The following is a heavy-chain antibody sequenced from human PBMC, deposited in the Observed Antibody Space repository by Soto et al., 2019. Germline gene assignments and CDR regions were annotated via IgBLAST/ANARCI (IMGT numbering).Heavy chain of an antibody. J-gene: IGHJ5*01. CDR3: ARGGTAHYDFLSDPRGDWLAS. Sequence: QVQLLQSGAEVKRPGASVKVSCRASGYTFTNYDVSWVRQAAGQGLEWMGWLSPATGKTRTTYPPRCRDRVSMTWDTSVATASLEGLDLTSDDTAVYYCARGGTAHYDFLSDPRGDWLASWGQGTLVTVSS. D-gene: IGHD3-9*01. V-gene: IGHV1-8*01. CDR2: LSPATGKT. CDR1: GYTFTNYD.